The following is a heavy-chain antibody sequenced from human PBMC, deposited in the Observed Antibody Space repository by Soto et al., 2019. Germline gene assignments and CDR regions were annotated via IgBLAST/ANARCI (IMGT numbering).Heavy chain of an antibody. Sequence: GGSLRLSCASSGVHFSSYGMHLVRPAPGKGLEWVAVIWYDGSNKYYADSVKGRFTISRDNSKNTLYLQMNSLRAEDTAVYYCARDHGGQSANFIFDNWGQGTPGTAPQ. CDR1: GVHFSSYG. CDR2: IWYDGSNK. J-gene: IGHJ4*02. V-gene: IGHV3-33*01. D-gene: IGHD3-16*01. CDR3: ARDHGGQSANFIFDN.